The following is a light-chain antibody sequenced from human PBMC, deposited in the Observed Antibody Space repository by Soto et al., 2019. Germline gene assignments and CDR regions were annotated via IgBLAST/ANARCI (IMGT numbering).Light chain of an antibody. CDR1: ENINTY. J-gene: IGKJ1*01. Sequence: IVLTQSPATLSVSPGETATLSCRASENINTYLAWYQQKPGQAPKLLIYDASNRATGIPARFSGSGSGTEFTLTISSLQSEDFAVYYCQQYNNWPRTFGQGTKVDIK. CDR2: DAS. CDR3: QQYNNWPRT. V-gene: IGKV3D-15*01.